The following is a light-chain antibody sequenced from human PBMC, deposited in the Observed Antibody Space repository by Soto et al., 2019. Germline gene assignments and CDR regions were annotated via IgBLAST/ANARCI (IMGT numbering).Light chain of an antibody. CDR3: AAWDDGLNGHWV. CDR1: SSNIGSGT. Sequence: QSVLTQPPSVSATPGQTVTISCSGSSSNIGSGTVNWYQQLPGTAPIRLVFANNHRPSGVPDRFSASKSGTSASLAISGLLSEDEANYFCAAWDDGLNGHWVFGGGTKATVL. V-gene: IGLV1-44*01. CDR2: ANN. J-gene: IGLJ3*02.